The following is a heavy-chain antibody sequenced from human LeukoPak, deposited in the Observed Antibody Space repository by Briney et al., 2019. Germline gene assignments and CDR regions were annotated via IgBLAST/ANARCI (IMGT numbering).Heavy chain of an antibody. J-gene: IGHJ5*02. V-gene: IGHV3-21*04. CDR2: ISSSSNYI. CDR1: GFTFSTYG. D-gene: IGHD3-10*01. CDR3: ARSLKYYYGSGSYPDPFDP. Sequence: GGSLRLSCAASGFTFSTYGMNWVRQAPGKGLEWVSSISSSSNYIYYADSVKGRFTISRDNAKNSLYLQMNSLRAEDTAVYYCARSLKYYYGSGSYPDPFDPWGQGTLVTVSS.